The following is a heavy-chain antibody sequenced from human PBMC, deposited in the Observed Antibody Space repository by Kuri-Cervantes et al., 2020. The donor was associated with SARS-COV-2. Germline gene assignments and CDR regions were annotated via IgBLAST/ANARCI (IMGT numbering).Heavy chain of an antibody. CDR2: VYSGGST. V-gene: IGHV3-66*02. CDR1: GFTVSSNY. D-gene: IGHD1-1*01. J-gene: IGHJ4*02. CDR3: ARDLGTIHGRDY. Sequence: GESLKISCAAPGFTVSSNYMSWVRQAQGKGLEWVSVVYSGGSTYYADSVKGRFTSSRDNSKITLYLQMNSLRAEDTAVYYCARDLGTIHGRDYWGQGTLVTVSS.